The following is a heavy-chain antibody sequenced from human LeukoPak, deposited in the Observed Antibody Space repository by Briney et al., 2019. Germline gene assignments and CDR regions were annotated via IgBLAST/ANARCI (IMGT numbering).Heavy chain of an antibody. Sequence: SETLSLTCTVSGGSISSGGYYWSWIRQHPGKGLEWIGYIYYSGSTYYNPSLKSRVTISVDTSKNQFSLKLSSVTAADTAVYYCARSMFMITFGGVPRGNWFDPWGQGTLVTVSS. J-gene: IGHJ5*02. CDR2: IYYSGST. D-gene: IGHD3-16*01. V-gene: IGHV4-31*03. CDR3: ARSMFMITFGGVPRGNWFDP. CDR1: GGSISSGGYY.